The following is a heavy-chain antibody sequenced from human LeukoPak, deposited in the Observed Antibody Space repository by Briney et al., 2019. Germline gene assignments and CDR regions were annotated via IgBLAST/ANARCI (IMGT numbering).Heavy chain of an antibody. CDR3: AKAPGHCSGGICCYYYYYDMDV. Sequence: GGSLRLSCAASGFIFSNYWMVWVRQAPGKGLEWVSAISGTAGSIYYADSVKGRFTISRDNSKNTLYLQMNSLRAEDTAVYYCAKAPGHCSGGICCYYYYYDMDVWGQGTTVTVSS. D-gene: IGHD2-15*01. J-gene: IGHJ6*02. CDR1: GFIFSNYW. CDR2: ISGTAGSI. V-gene: IGHV3-23*01.